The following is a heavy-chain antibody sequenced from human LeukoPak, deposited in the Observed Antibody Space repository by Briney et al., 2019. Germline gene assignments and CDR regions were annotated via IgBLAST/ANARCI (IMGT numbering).Heavy chain of an antibody. CDR3: AKVSREPHNWSDP. V-gene: IGHV3-30*02. D-gene: IGHD1-26*01. Sequence: GGSLRLSCAASGFTFSSYGMHWVRQAPGKGLEWVAFIRYDGSNKYYADSVKGRFTISRDNSKNTLYLQMNSLRAEDTAVYYCAKVSREPHNWSDPWGQGTLVTVSS. CDR1: GFTFSSYG. J-gene: IGHJ5*02. CDR2: IRYDGSNK.